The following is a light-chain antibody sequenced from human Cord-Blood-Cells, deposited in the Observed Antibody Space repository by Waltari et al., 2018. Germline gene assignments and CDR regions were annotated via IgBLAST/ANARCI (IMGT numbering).Light chain of an antibody. CDR3: AAWDDSLSGQV. CDR1: SSNIGSNY. Sequence: QSVLTQLPSASGTPGQRVTISCSGSSSNIGSNYVYWYQQLPGTAPKLLIYRNNQRPSGVPDRFSGSKSGTSASLAISGLRSEDEADYYCAAWDDSLSGQVFGGGTQLTVL. CDR2: RNN. V-gene: IGLV1-47*01. J-gene: IGLJ7*01.